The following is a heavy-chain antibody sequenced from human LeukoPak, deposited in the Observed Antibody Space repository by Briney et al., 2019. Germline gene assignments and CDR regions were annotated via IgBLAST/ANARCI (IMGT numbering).Heavy chain of an antibody. J-gene: IGHJ5*02. CDR3: ARRLRLGGNWFDP. D-gene: IGHD2-21*01. CDR1: GGTFTSYA. V-gene: IGHV1-69*13. CDR2: IIPISGTT. Sequence: SVKVSCKTSGGTFTSYAITWVRQAPGQGLEWMGKIIPISGTTNYAQKFQGRVTFTADESTSTAYMELSSLRSEDTALYYCARRLRLGGNWFDPWGQGTLVTVSS.